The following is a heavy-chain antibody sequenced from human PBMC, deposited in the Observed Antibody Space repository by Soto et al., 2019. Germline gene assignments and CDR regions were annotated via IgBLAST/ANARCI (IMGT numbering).Heavy chain of an antibody. CDR2: IWYDGSNK. J-gene: IGHJ6*03. CDR3: AIPAGKDYYYYMDV. V-gene: IGHV3-33*01. CDR1: GFTFSSYG. D-gene: IGHD6-13*01. Sequence: QVQLVESGGGVVQPGRSLRLSCAASGFTFSSYGMHWVRQAPGKGLEWVAVIWYDGSNKYYADSVKGRFTISRDNSKNTLYLQMNSLRAEDTAVYYCAIPAGKDYYYYMDVWGKGTTVTVSS.